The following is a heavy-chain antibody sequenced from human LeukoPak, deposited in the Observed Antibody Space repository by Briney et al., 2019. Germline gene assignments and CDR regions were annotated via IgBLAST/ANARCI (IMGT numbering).Heavy chain of an antibody. CDR3: AREWGAWELDY. V-gene: IGHV3-21*01. CDR2: ISSSRSYI. D-gene: IGHD1-26*01. Sequence: GGSLSPSRADSRFTVSSYTMTWARQAPGKGLDWVASISSSRSYIYYADSVKGRCTISRYNSKISLYLQMNGLRAEDTAVYYCAREWGAWELDYWGQGTLVTVSS. J-gene: IGHJ4*02. CDR1: RFTVSSYT.